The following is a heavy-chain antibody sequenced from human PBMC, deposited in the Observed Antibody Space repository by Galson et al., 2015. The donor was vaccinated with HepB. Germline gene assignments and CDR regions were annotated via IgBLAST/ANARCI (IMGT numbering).Heavy chain of an antibody. Sequence: SETLSLTFTVSGGSISSYYWSWIRQPPGKGLEWIGYIYYSGSTNYNPSLTSRVTISLDTSKNQFSLKLSSVTAADTAVYYCVRQGLLWFGELESDYYYGMDVWGQGTTVTVSS. CDR2: IYYSGST. CDR1: GGSISSYY. CDR3: VRQGLLWFGELESDYYYGMDV. V-gene: IGHV4-59*08. D-gene: IGHD3-10*01. J-gene: IGHJ6*02.